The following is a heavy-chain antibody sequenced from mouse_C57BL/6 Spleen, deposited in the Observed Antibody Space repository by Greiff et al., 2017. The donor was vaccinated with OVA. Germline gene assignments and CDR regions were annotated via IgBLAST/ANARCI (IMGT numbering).Heavy chain of an antibody. Sequence: QVTLKVSGPGILQSSQTLSLTCSFSGFSLSTSGMGVSWISQPSGKGLEWLAHIYWDEDKRYNPSLTSRLTISKDTSRNQVFLKITSVDTADTATYYCARLYYDYAAWFAYWGQGTLVTVSA. V-gene: IGHV8-12*01. D-gene: IGHD2-4*01. CDR3: ARLYYDYAAWFAY. CDR2: IYWDEDK. CDR1: GFSLSTSGMG. J-gene: IGHJ3*01.